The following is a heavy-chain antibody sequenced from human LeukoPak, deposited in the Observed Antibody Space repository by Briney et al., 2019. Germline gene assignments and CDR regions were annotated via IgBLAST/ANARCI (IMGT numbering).Heavy chain of an antibody. CDR3: ARDSGNYLDAFDI. D-gene: IGHD1-7*01. J-gene: IGHJ3*02. Sequence: ETLSLTCTVSDGSISSNSYYWGWIPQPPGKGLEWVSSISSSSSYIYYADSVKGRFTISRDNAKNSLYLQMNSLRAEDTAVYYCARDSGNYLDAFDIWGQGTMVTVSS. V-gene: IGHV3-21*01. CDR1: DGSISSNS. CDR2: ISSSSSYI.